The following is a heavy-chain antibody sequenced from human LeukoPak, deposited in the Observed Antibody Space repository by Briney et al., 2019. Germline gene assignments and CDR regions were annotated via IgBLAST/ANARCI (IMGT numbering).Heavy chain of an antibody. CDR3: GTQQGGNPAY. CDR1: RFTFNSYA. V-gene: IGHV3-23*01. D-gene: IGHD1-14*01. CDR2: IGGSNGIT. J-gene: IGHJ4*02. Sequence: PGGSLRLSCAASRFTFNSYAMSWVRQAPGKGLEWVSVIGGSNGITFYVGSVKGRFTISRDNSKDTLYLQMNSLRAEDTAVYYCGTQQGGNPAYWGQGTLVTVSS.